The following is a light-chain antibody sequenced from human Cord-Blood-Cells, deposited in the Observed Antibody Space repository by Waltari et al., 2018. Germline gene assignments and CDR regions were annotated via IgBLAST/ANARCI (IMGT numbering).Light chain of an antibody. J-gene: IGLJ1*01. V-gene: IGLV3-1*01. Sequence: SYELTPPPSVSVYPGQTASITCSGDKLGDKYACWYQQKPGQYPVLVIYPDSTRPSGIPCLFSGSHCGNAATLTLSGTQARDEADYYCQAWDSSTYVCGTGTTVTGL. CDR2: PDS. CDR1: KLGDKY. CDR3: QAWDSSTYV.